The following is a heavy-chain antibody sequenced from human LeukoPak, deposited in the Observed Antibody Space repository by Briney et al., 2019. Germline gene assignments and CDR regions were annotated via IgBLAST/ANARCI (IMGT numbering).Heavy chain of an antibody. CDR2: IYYSGST. V-gene: IGHV4-59*01. D-gene: IGHD2-15*01. Sequence: SETLSLTCTVSGGSISTYYWSSIRQPPGKGLEWIGYIYYSGSTNYNPSLKSRVTISVDTSKNQFSLKLSSVTAADTAVYYCARDPSGGGNWYFDLWGRGTLVTVSS. CDR1: GGSISTYY. CDR3: ARDPSGGGNWYFDL. J-gene: IGHJ2*01.